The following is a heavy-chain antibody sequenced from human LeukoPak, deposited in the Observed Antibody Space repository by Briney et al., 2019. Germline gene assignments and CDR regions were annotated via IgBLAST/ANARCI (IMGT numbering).Heavy chain of an antibody. CDR3: AREEEGGSFDY. D-gene: IGHD3-16*01. CDR1: GGTFSSYA. V-gene: IGHV1-46*01. CDR2: IKPGGGST. Sequence: ASVKVSCKASGGTFSSYAISWVRQAPGQGLEWMGIIKPGGGSTNYAQKFQGRFTMTRDTSTSTVYMELSSVTSEDTAVYYCAREEEGGSFDYWGQGTLVTVSS. J-gene: IGHJ4*02.